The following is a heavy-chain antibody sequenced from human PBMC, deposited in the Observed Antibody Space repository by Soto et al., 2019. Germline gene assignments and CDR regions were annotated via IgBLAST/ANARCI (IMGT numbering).Heavy chain of an antibody. CDR2: FDPEDGET. Sequence: ASVKVSCKVSGYTLTELSMHWVRQAPGKGLEWMGGFDPEDGETIYAQKFQGRVTMTEDTSTDTAYMELSSLRSEDTAVYYCATRGYDFWSGYYRSYYYMDVWGKGTTVTVSS. CDR3: ATRGYDFWSGYYRSYYYMDV. J-gene: IGHJ6*03. D-gene: IGHD3-3*01. V-gene: IGHV1-24*01. CDR1: GYTLTELS.